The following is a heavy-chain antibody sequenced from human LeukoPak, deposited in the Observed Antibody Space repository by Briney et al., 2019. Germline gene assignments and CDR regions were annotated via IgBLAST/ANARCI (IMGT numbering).Heavy chain of an antibody. CDR3: AKDPGGLRYFDWPSYYFDY. Sequence: GGSLRLSCAASGFTFSSYAMSWVRQAPGKGLEWVSAISGSGGSIYYADSVKGRFTISRDNSKNTLYLQMNSLRAEDTAVYYCAKDPGGLRYFDWPSYYFDYWGQGTLVTVSS. D-gene: IGHD3-9*01. CDR1: GFTFSSYA. V-gene: IGHV3-23*01. J-gene: IGHJ4*02. CDR2: ISGSGGSI.